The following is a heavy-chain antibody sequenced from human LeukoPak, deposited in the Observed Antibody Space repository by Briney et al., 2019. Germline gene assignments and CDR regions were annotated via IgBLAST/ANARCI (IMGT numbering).Heavy chain of an antibody. J-gene: IGHJ6*04. Sequence: SGTCSLTCTVSGGSISSYYWSWIRQPPGKGLEWIGYIYYSGSTNYNPSLKRRVTVSLDTSKNQFSLKLSSVTAADTAVYYCARDSDVTVATTTQPYYYYYYGMDVWGKGTKVTLSS. D-gene: IGHD5-12*01. CDR1: GGSISSYY. V-gene: IGHV4-59*01. CDR3: ARDSDVTVATTTQPYYYYYYGMDV. CDR2: IYYSGST.